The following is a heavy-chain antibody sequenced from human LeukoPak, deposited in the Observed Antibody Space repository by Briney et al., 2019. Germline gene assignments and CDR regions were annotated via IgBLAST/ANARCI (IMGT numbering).Heavy chain of an antibody. CDR3: AKDNRRHYTSGPNPDSLH. D-gene: IGHD6-19*01. J-gene: IGHJ4*02. CDR1: GFIFNNYA. Sequence: GRSLRLSCAGSGFIFNNYAMHWVRQPPGKGLEWVSGISWNSGSVDYADSVKGRFTISRDNAKNSLYLQMNSLRVEDTAFYYCAKDNRRHYTSGPNPDSLHWGQGALVTVSS. CDR2: ISWNSGSV. V-gene: IGHV3-9*01.